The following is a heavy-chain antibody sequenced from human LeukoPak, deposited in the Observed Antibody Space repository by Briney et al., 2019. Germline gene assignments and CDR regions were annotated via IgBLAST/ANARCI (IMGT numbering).Heavy chain of an antibody. CDR2: MNPNSGNT. D-gene: IGHD6-19*01. CDR1: GYTFTSYD. Sequence: ASVKVSCKASGYTFTSYDINWVRQATGQGLEWMGWMNPNSGNTGYAQKFQGRVTMTRNTSISTAYMELSSLRSEDTGVYYCAGGSASGWYTWFDPWGQGTLVTVSS. J-gene: IGHJ5*02. V-gene: IGHV1-8*01. CDR3: AGGSASGWYTWFDP.